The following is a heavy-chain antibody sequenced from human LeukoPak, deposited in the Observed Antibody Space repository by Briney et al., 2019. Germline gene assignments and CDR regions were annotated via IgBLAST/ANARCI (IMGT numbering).Heavy chain of an antibody. CDR3: ARFTMIRGFDP. D-gene: IGHD3-10*01. J-gene: IGHJ5*02. CDR2: ISSSSSYI. V-gene: IGHV3-21*01. CDR1: GFTFSRHS. Sequence: TGGSLRLSCAASGFTFSRHSMNWVRQAPGKGLEWVSSISSSSSYIYYADSVKGRFTISRDNAKNSLYLQMNSLRAEDTAVYYCARFTMIRGFDPWGQGTLVTVSS.